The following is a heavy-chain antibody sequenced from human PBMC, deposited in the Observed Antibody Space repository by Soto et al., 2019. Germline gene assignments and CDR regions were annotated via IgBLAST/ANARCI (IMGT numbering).Heavy chain of an antibody. CDR3: ARDGFYAGSGRYSYGYSLPRYYAMDV. J-gene: IGHJ6*02. Sequence: QVQLVQSGTEVKKPGASVKVSCKTSGYTFINYGISWVRQAPGQGPEWMGWSSPYNDDTKYAQKFQGRVTMTTDTSTRTAYMEMRSLRSDDTAIYYCARDGFYAGSGRYSYGYSLPRYYAMDVWGQGTTVTVSS. CDR1: GYTFINYG. D-gene: IGHD5-18*01. V-gene: IGHV1-18*01. CDR2: SSPYNDDT.